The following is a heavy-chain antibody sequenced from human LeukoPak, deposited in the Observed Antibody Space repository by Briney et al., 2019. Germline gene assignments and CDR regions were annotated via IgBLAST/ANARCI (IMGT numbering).Heavy chain of an antibody. V-gene: IGHV3-23*01. J-gene: IGHJ4*02. CDR3: AISSGYSSIDY. Sequence: GGSLRLSCAASGFTFSSYAMSWVRQAPGEGLEWVSAISGSGGSTYYADSVKGRFTISRDNSKNTLYLQMNSLRAEDTAVYYCAISSGYSSIDYWGQGTLVTVSS. D-gene: IGHD3-22*01. CDR2: ISGSGGST. CDR1: GFTFSSYA.